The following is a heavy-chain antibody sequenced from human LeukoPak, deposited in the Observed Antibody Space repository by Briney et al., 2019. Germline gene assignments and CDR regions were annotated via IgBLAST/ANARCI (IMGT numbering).Heavy chain of an antibody. CDR1: GYTFTSYA. CDR2: INAGNGNT. Sequence: GASVKVSCKASGYTFTSYAMHWVRQAPGQRLEWMGWINAGNGNTKYSQKFQGRVTITRDTSASTAYMELSSLRSEDTAVYYCARDLSGTLNYGMGVWGQGTTVTVSS. J-gene: IGHJ6*02. D-gene: IGHD6-13*01. V-gene: IGHV1-3*01. CDR3: ARDLSGTLNYGMGV.